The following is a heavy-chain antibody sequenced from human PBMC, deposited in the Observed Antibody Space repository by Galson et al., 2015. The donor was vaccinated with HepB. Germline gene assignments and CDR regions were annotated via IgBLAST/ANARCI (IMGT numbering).Heavy chain of an antibody. D-gene: IGHD1-7*01. J-gene: IGHJ4*02. CDR2: IFWDDDD. CDR1: GFSLSTSGEA. CDR3: AHTADWKYNFGH. Sequence: PALVKPTQTLTLTCTFSGFSLSTSGEAVAWIRQPPGKALEWLALIFWDDDDRYNPSMSNRLTITKDTSKNQVVLTMTNLDPLDTATYYCAHTADWKYNFGHWGQGTLVSVSP. V-gene: IGHV2-5*02.